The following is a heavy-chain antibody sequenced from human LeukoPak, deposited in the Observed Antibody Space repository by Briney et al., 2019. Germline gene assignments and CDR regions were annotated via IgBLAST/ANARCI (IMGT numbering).Heavy chain of an antibody. CDR3: ARVDASSGCFDY. V-gene: IGHV4-59*01. J-gene: IGHJ4*02. Sequence: SETLSLTCTVSGGSISSYYWSWIRQPPGKGLEWIGYIYYSGSTNYNPSLKSRVTISVDTSKNQFSLKLSSVTAADTAVYYCARVDASSGCFDYWGRGTLVTVSS. CDR1: GGSISSYY. D-gene: IGHD6-19*01. CDR2: IYYSGST.